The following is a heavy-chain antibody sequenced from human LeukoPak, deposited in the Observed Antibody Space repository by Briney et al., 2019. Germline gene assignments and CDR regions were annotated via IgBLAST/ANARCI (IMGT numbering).Heavy chain of an antibody. CDR2: IGSSGSTI. Sequence: GGSLRLSCAASGFTFSDFYMSWIRQAPGKGLEWVSYIGSSGSTIYYADSLKGRFTISRDNAKNSLYLQMYSLRAEDTAVYYCASGYSYGYYGFDYWGQGTLVTVSS. CDR3: ASGYSYGYYGFDY. D-gene: IGHD5-18*01. CDR1: GFTFSDFY. V-gene: IGHV3-11*04. J-gene: IGHJ4*02.